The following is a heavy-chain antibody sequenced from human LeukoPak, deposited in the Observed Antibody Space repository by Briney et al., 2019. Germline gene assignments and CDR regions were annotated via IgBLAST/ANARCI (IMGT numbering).Heavy chain of an antibody. CDR2: VSAYNGKT. Sequence: ASVTVSCKASGYTFTSYCVHWVRQAPGQGLDWMGWVSAYNGKTNYAQSLQDRVTMTTDTSTSTVYMELRSLRSDDTALYYCARGDTFLPTHYFDPWGQGTLVTVSS. CDR3: ARGDTFLPTHYFDP. J-gene: IGHJ5*02. CDR1: GYTFTSYC. V-gene: IGHV1-18*04. D-gene: IGHD2/OR15-2a*01.